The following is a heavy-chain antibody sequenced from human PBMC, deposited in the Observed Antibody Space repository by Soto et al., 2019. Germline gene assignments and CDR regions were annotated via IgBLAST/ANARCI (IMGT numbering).Heavy chain of an antibody. J-gene: IGHJ4*02. CDR1: GFTFSSYA. CDR2: ISGSGGST. V-gene: IGHV3-23*01. Sequence: PGGSLRLSCAASGFTFSSYAMSWVRQAPGKGLEWVSAISGSGGSTYYADSVKGRFTISRDNSKNTLYLQMNSLRAEDTAVYYCAKGDNSYYDFWSGSTELFDYWGQGTLVTV. CDR3: AKGDNSYYDFWSGSTELFDY. D-gene: IGHD3-3*01.